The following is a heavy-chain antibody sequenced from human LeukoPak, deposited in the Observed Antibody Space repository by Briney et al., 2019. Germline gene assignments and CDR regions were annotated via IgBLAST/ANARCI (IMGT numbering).Heavy chain of an antibody. J-gene: IGHJ4*02. CDR2: IYYSGST. CDR1: GGSISSYY. CDR3: VRDLSGSQFDY. D-gene: IGHD1-26*01. Sequence: PSETLSLTCTVSGGSISSYYWSWIRQPPGKGLEWIGYIYYSGSTNYNPSLKSRVTISVDTSKNQFSLKLSSVTAADTAVYYCVRDLSGSQFDYWGQGTLVTVSS. V-gene: IGHV4-59*01.